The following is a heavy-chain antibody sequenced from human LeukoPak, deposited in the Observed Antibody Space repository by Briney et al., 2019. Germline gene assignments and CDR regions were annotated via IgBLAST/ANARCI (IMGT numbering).Heavy chain of an antibody. V-gene: IGHV4-34*01. CDR2: INHSGST. D-gene: IGHD6-19*01. J-gene: IGHJ5*02. CDR1: GGSFSGYY. CDR3: ARGRVAVAGTLVRGWFDP. Sequence: KPSETLSFTCAVYGGSFSGYYWSGIRQPPGKGLEWIGEINHSGSTNYNPSLKSRVTISVDTSKNQFSLKLSSVTAADTAVYYCARGRVAVAGTLVRGWFDPWGQGTLVTVSS.